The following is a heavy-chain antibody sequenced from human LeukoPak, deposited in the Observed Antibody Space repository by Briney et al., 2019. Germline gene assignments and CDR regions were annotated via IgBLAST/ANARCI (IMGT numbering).Heavy chain of an antibody. J-gene: IGHJ4*02. CDR2: IYYSGST. V-gene: IGHV4-59*08. Sequence: SETLSLTCTVSGGSISSYYWSWIRQPPGKGLEWIGYIYYSGSTNYNPSLKSRVTIPVDTSKNQFSLKLSSVTAADTAVYYCASSLRYFDFDYWGQGTLVTVSS. CDR3: ASSLRYFDFDY. CDR1: GGSISSYY. D-gene: IGHD3-9*01.